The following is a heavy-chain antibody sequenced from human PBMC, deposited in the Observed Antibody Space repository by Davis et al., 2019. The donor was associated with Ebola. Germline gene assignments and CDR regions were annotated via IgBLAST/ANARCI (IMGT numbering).Heavy chain of an antibody. CDR1: GGSISSYY. V-gene: IGHV4-59*12. CDR2: IYGSGTI. Sequence: MPSETLSLICSVSGGSISSYYWSWVRQPAGKGLEWIGYIYGSGTINYNPSLKSRVTISIDTSKNQFSLKLSSVTAADTAVYYCARARFLRYYYYYYGMDVWGQGTTVTVSS. D-gene: IGHD3-3*01. CDR3: ARARFLRYYYYYYGMDV. J-gene: IGHJ6*02.